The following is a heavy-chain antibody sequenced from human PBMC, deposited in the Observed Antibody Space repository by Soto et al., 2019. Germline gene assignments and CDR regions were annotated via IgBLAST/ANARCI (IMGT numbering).Heavy chain of an antibody. J-gene: IGHJ5*02. D-gene: IGHD1-7*01. V-gene: IGHV1-8*01. CDR3: ARERTGTTSNCFDP. Sequence: QVQLVQSGAEVKKPGASVKVSCKASGYTFTRYDINWVRQATGHGLEWMGWMNPNSGNTVYAQKFQGRVTMTRDTSISTAYMELSSLRSEDTAVYYCARERTGTTSNCFDPWGQGTLVTVSS. CDR2: MNPNSGNT. CDR1: GYTFTRYD.